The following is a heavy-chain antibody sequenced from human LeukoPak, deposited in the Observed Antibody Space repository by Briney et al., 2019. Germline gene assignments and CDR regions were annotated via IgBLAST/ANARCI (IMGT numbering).Heavy chain of an antibody. J-gene: IGHJ4*02. CDR3: ARGPRYFDRRVDY. CDR2: INHSGST. D-gene: IGHD3-9*01. Sequence: SETLSLTCAVYGGSFSGYYWSWIRQPPGKGLEWIGEINHSGSTNYNPSLKSRVTISVDTSKNQSSLKLSSVTAADTAVYYCARGPRYFDRRVDYWGQGTLVTVSS. V-gene: IGHV4-34*01. CDR1: GGSFSGYY.